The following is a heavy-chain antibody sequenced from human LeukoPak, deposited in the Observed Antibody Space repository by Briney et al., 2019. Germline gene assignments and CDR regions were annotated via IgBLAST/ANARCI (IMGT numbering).Heavy chain of an antibody. CDR3: AAWSLDSSGYSDC. Sequence: GTSVKVSCKASGFTFTSSAMQWVRQARGQRLEWIGWIVVGSGNTNYAQKFQERVTITRDMSTSTAYMELSSVRSEDTAVYYCAAWSLDSSGYSDCWGQGTLVTVSS. CDR1: GFTFTSSA. J-gene: IGHJ4*02. CDR2: IVVGSGNT. D-gene: IGHD3-22*01. V-gene: IGHV1-58*02.